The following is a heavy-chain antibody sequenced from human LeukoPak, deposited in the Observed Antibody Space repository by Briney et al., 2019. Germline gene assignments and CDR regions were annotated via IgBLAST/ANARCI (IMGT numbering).Heavy chain of an antibody. CDR3: ARESGSSGREKEFYYYYMDV. D-gene: IGHD6-19*01. V-gene: IGHV4-59*01. CDR2: IYYSGST. CDR1: GGSISSYY. J-gene: IGHJ6*03. Sequence: SETLSLTCTVSGGSISSYYWSWIRQPPGKGLEWIGYIYYSGSTNYNPSLKSRVTISVDTSKNQFSLKLSSVTAADTGVYYCARESGSSGREKEFYYYYMDVWGKGTTVTVSS.